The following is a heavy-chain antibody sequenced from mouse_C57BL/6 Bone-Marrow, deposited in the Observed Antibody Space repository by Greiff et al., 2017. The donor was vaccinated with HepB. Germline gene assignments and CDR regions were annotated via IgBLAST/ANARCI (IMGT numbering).Heavy chain of an antibody. D-gene: IGHD2-5*01. J-gene: IGHJ4*01. CDR1: GFNIKDDY. CDR2: IDPENGDT. CDR3: TTGGTYYSNYYAMDY. Sequence: VQLQQSGAELVRPGASVKLSCTASGFNIKDDYMHWVKQRPEQGLEWIGWIDPENGDTEYASKFQGKATITADTSSNTAYLQLSSLTSEDTAVYYWTTGGTYYSNYYAMDYWGQGTSVTVSS. V-gene: IGHV14-4*01.